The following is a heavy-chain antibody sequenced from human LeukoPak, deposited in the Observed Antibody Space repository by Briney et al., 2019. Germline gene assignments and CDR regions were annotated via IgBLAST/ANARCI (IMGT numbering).Heavy chain of an antibody. CDR2: ISGDGGST. CDR1: GFTFDDYA. J-gene: IGHJ6*02. D-gene: IGHD6-19*01. CDR3: AKDIRSGSSSGWFYYYYGMDV. Sequence: GGSLRLSCAASGFTFDDYAMHWVRQASGKGLEWVSLISGDGGSTYYADSVKGRFTISRDNSKNSLYLQMNSLRTEDTALYYCAKDIRSGSSSGWFYYYYGMDVWGQGTTVTVSS. V-gene: IGHV3-43*02.